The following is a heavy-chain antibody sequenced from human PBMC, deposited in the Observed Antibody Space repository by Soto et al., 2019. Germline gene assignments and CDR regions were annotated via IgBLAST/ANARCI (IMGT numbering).Heavy chain of an antibody. Sequence: PGESLKISCKGSGYSFTSYWISWVRQMPGKGLEWMGMIDPSDSYTNYSPSFQGHVTISADKSISTAYLQWSSLKASDTAMYYCASQGYCSSTSCSEGLYDYYGMDVWGQGTTVTVSS. CDR3: ASQGYCSSTSCSEGLYDYYGMDV. J-gene: IGHJ6*02. CDR1: GYSFTSYW. CDR2: IDPSDSYT. V-gene: IGHV5-10-1*01. D-gene: IGHD2-2*01.